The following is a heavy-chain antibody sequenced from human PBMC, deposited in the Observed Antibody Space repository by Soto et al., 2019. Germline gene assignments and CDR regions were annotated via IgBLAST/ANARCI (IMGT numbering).Heavy chain of an antibody. J-gene: IGHJ4*02. V-gene: IGHV3-23*01. CDR2: ISGSGGST. D-gene: IGHD3-16*02. Sequence: GGSLRLSCAASGFTFSSYAMSWARQAPGKGLEWVSAISGSGGSTYYADSVKGRFTISRDNSKNTLYLQMNSLRAEDTAVYYCAKVGGGELSLFLDIPYDYWGQGTLVTVSS. CDR1: GFTFSSYA. CDR3: AKVGGGELSLFLDIPYDY.